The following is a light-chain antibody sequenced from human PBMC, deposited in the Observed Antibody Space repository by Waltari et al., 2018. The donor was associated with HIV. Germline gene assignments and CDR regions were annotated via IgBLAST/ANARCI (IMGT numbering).Light chain of an antibody. CDR1: RSITSNY. Sequence: EIALTQSPGILSLSPGDRATLSCRASRSITSNYLAWYQQKPGQAPRLLIYGASSRATGIPDRFSGSGSGTDFTLTINRLESGDFALYYCQQYGNSPFTFGPGTKVDIK. V-gene: IGKV3-20*01. CDR3: QQYGNSPFT. J-gene: IGKJ3*01. CDR2: GAS.